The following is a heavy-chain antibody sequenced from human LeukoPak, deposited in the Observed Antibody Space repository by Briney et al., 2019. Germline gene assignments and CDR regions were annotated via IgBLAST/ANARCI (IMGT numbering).Heavy chain of an antibody. CDR3: TTVFAVTPYFDY. V-gene: IGHV3-15*01. D-gene: IGHD4-17*01. J-gene: IGHJ4*02. CDR1: GFTFSNAW. CDR2: IKSKTDGGTT. Sequence: PGGSLRLSCAASGFTFSNAWMSWVRQAPGKGLEWVGRIKSKTDGGTTDYAAPVKGRFTISRDDSKNTMYLQMNSLTTEDTAVSYCTTVFAVTPYFDYWGQGTLVTVSS.